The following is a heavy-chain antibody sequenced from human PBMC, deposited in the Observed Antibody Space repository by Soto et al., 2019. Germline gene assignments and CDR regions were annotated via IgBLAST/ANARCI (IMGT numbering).Heavy chain of an antibody. CDR3: ARNIMSPSYFYYYMDV. CDR1: DYTFTSYG. Sequence: ASVKVSCKASDYTFTSYGISWVRQAPGQGLEWMGWISTYNGNTNYAQKLQGRVTMTTDTSTSTAYMELRSLRSDDTAVYYCARNIMSPSYFYYYMDVWGKGTTVTVSS. D-gene: IGHD3-16*01. J-gene: IGHJ6*03. V-gene: IGHV1-18*01. CDR2: ISTYNGNT.